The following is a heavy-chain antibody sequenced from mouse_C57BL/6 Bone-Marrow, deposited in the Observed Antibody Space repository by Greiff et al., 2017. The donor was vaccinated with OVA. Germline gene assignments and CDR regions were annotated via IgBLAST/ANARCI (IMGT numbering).Heavy chain of an antibody. CDR3: TRGYSNYYAMDY. D-gene: IGHD2-5*01. CDR2: IDPETGGT. CDR1: GYTFTDYE. J-gene: IGHJ4*01. V-gene: IGHV1-15*01. Sequence: QVQLQQSGAELVRPGASVTLSCKASGYTFTDYEMHWVKQTPVHGLEWIGAIDPETGGTAYHQKFKGKAILTAAKSSSTAYMELRSLTSEDSAVYYCTRGYSNYYAMDYWGQGTSVTVSS.